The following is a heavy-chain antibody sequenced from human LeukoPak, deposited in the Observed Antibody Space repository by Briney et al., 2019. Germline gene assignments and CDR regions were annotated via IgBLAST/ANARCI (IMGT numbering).Heavy chain of an antibody. V-gene: IGHV3-7*01. Sequence: PGGSLRLSCAGYGFTFSNFWMNWVRQAPGKGLEWVANINQDGSEKYYADSVKGRFTLSRDNAENSVCLQMNNLRPEETAVYYCATLNWESPDYWGQGTQVTVSS. CDR3: ATLNWESPDY. CDR1: GFTFSNFW. D-gene: IGHD7-27*01. CDR2: INQDGSEK. J-gene: IGHJ4*01.